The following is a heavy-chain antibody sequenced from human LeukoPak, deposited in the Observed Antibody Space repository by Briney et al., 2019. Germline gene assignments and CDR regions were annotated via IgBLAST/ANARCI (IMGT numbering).Heavy chain of an antibody. CDR1: GGSISSYY. CDR2: IYSSGTT. D-gene: IGHD3-10*01. V-gene: IGHV4-4*07. J-gene: IGHJ4*02. Sequence: SETLSLTCTVSGGSISSYYWSWIRQPAGKGLEWLGRIYSSGTTAYNPSLERRVIMSVDTSKSQFSLKLSYVTAADRAVYYCVRVAETWFNGGYFDYWGRGTLVTVSS. CDR3: VRVAETWFNGGYFDY.